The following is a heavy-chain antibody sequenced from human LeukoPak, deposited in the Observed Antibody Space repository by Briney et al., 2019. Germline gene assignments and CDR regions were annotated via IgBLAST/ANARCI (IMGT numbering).Heavy chain of an antibody. CDR1: GFTFDDYA. J-gene: IGHJ3*02. CDR2: ISWHSGTI. V-gene: IGHV3-9*01. CDR3: TKDIRPLAGYPDALDI. D-gene: IGHD3-9*01. Sequence: QPGGSLRLSCAASGFTFDDYAMHWVRQVPGKGLEWVSGISWHSGTIGYADSVKGRFTISRDNAKNSLSLQMNSLRPEDTALYYCTKDIRPLAGYPDALDIWGQGTMVTVSS.